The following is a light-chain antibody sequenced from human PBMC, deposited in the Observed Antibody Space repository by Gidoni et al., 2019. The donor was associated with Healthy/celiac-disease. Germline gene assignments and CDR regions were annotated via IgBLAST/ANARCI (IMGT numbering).Light chain of an antibody. Sequence: QSALTQPASESGSPGQSITNSCTGTSSDVGSYNLVSWYQQHPGKAPKLMIYEGSKRPSGVSNRFSGSKSGNTASLTISGLQAEDEADYYCCSYAGSSTWVFGGGTKLTVL. CDR1: SSDVGSYNL. V-gene: IGLV2-23*01. CDR3: CSYAGSSTWV. CDR2: EGS. J-gene: IGLJ3*02.